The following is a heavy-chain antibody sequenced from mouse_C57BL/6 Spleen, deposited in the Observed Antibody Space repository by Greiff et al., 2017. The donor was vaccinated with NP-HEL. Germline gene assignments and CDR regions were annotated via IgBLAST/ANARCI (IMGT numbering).Heavy chain of an antibody. CDR2: ISPGFLYT. J-gene: IGHJ2*01. V-gene: IGHV5-4*01. CDR1: PLPFLLSS. CDR3: AREDYDESRYYFDY. Sequence: QGVESGGGLVTPSLSLHPPLSSSPLPFLLSSLSFFLPPPSPLLSFFSTISPGFLYTYYPDNVKVRFTISRDNAKNNLYLQMSHLKSEDTAMYYCAREDYDESRYYFDYWGQGTTLTVSS. D-gene: IGHD2-4*01.